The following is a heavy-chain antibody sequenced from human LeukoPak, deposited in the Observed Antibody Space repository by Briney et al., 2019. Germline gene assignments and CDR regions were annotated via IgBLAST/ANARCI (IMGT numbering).Heavy chain of an antibody. Sequence: PSETLSLTCTVSGDSISSSSFSWAWIRQPPGKGLEWIGSVYSSGNSYDNPSLKSRVTFSVDTSKNQLSLKLISVTAADTAVYYCARHRAYVWGSYRSYRWFDPWGQGTLVTVSS. CDR3: ARHRAYVWGSYRSYRWFDP. D-gene: IGHD3-16*02. CDR2: VYSSGNS. CDR1: GDSISSSSFS. J-gene: IGHJ5*02. V-gene: IGHV4-39*07.